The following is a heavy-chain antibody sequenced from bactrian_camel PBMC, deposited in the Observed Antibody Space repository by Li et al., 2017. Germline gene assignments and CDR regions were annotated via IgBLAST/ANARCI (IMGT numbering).Heavy chain of an antibody. J-gene: IGHJ4*01. V-gene: IGHV3S40*01. Sequence: VQLVESGGDLVQPGGSLTLSGAASGDTYSYYCLGCFRQAPGKEREGVAGTYTNGGSTYYADSVKGRFTISRDNATNTVYLQMNSLKPEDTAVYYCVSLVGRPLVHQGTQVTVS. CDR1: GDTYSYYC. D-gene: IGHD2*01. CDR2: TYTNGGST.